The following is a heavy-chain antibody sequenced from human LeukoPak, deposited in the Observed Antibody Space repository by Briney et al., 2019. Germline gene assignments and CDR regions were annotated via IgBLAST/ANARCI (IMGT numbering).Heavy chain of an antibody. D-gene: IGHD2-21*02. CDR2: ISGSGGST. J-gene: IGHJ3*02. CDR3: AKVIVVVTAIPILSGGFDI. CDR1: GFTFSSYA. Sequence: GGSLRLSCAASGFTFSSYAMSWVRQAPGKGLEWVSAISGSGGSTYYADSVKGRFTISRDNSKNTLYLQMNSLRAEDTAVYYCAKVIVVVTAIPILSGGFDIWGQGTMVTVSS. V-gene: IGHV3-23*01.